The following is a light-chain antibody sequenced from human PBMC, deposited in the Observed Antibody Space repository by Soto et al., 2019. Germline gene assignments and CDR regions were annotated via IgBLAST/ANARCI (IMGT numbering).Light chain of an antibody. CDR1: QSISSY. Sequence: DIQMTQSPSSLSASVGDRVTITCRASQSISSYLNWYQQKPGKAPKLQIYAASSLQSGVPSRFSGSGSGTDFTLTISSLQPEDFATYYCQQSYSTPYTFGQGTKLDIK. CDR2: AAS. CDR3: QQSYSTPYT. J-gene: IGKJ2*01. V-gene: IGKV1-39*01.